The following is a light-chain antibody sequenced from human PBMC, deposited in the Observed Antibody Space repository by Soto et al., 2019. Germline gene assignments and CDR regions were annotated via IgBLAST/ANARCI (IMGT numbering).Light chain of an antibody. CDR3: QQYNSYSPVT. J-gene: IGKJ1*01. Sequence: DIQMTQSPSTLSASVGYRVTITCRASQSISSWLAWYQQKPGKAPKLLIYDASSLESGVPSRFSGSGSGTEFTLTISSLQPDDFATYYCQQYNSYSPVTFGQGTKVDIK. CDR2: DAS. V-gene: IGKV1-5*01. CDR1: QSISSW.